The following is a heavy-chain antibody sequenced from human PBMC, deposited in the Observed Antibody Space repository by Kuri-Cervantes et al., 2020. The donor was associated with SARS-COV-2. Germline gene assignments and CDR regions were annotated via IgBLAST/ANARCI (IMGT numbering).Heavy chain of an antibody. CDR2: IGTAGDT. CDR1: GFTFSSYD. D-gene: IGHD6-6*01. CDR3: ARGIQGWGSIAARDSYEYFQH. Sequence: LSLTCAACGFTFSSYDMHWVRQATGKGLEWVSAIGTAGDTYYPGSVKGQFTISRENAKNSLYLQMNSLRAEDTAVYYCARGIQGWGSIAARDSYEYFQHWGQGTLVTVSS. V-gene: IGHV3-13*03. J-gene: IGHJ1*01.